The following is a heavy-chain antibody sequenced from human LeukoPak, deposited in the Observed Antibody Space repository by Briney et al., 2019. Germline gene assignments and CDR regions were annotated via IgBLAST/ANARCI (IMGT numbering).Heavy chain of an antibody. CDR3: AREFGHNRWYFDY. V-gene: IGHV3-30*03. CDR2: VSADGRTQ. D-gene: IGHD5-24*01. J-gene: IGHJ4*02. CDR1: GFTFRTYS. Sequence: GGSLRLSCAASGFTFRTYSIHWVRQAPGKGLEWVTVVSADGRTQLYSDSVKGRFTVSRDNSLNTLHLQMNSLKTEDTAVYYCAREFGHNRWYFDYWGQGALVTVSS.